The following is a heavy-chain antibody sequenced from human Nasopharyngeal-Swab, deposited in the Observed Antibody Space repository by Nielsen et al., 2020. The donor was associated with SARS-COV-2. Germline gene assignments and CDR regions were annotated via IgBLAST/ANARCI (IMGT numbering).Heavy chain of an antibody. CDR2: ISYDGSNK. V-gene: IGHV3-30*18. J-gene: IGHJ6*03. D-gene: IGHD1-26*01. Sequence: WIRQPPGKGLEWVAVISYDGSNKYYADSVKGRFTISRDNSKNTLYLQMNSLRAEDTAVYYCAKAALIGNYFYYYYYMDVWSKGTTVTVSS. CDR3: AKAALIGNYFYYYYYMDV.